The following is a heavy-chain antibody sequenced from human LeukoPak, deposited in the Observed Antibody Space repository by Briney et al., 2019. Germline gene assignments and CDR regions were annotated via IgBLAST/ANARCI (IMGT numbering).Heavy chain of an antibody. CDR2: IIPIFGTA. J-gene: IGHJ4*02. D-gene: IGHD2-21*02. CDR3: ARDCGGDCYHGDY. Sequence: GASVKVSCKASGGTFSSYAISWVRQAPGQGLEWMGGIIPIFGTANYAQKLQGRVTMTTDTPTSTAYMELRSLRSDDTAVYYCARDCGGDCYHGDYWGQGTLVTVSS. V-gene: IGHV1-69*05. CDR1: GGTFSSYA.